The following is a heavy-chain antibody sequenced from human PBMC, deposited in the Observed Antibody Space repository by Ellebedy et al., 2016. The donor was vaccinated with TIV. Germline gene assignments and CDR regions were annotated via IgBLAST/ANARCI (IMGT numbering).Heavy chain of an antibody. Sequence: GESLKISCAASGFRFSDSYMSWIRQAPGKGPEWIAYISASSTYSDYSDTVKGRFTISRDNAKNSLFLQMNSLTGEDTATYYCATTPDYTSGVRKGIEYWGQGTLVTVSS. CDR2: ISASSTYS. J-gene: IGHJ4*02. CDR1: GFRFSDSY. D-gene: IGHD2-2*02. V-gene: IGHV3-11*03. CDR3: ATTPDYTSGVRKGIEY.